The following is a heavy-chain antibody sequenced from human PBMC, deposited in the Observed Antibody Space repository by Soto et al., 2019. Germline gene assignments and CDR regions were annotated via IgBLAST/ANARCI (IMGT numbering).Heavy chain of an antibody. CDR2: ISSTGSTI. D-gene: IGHD6-19*01. V-gene: IGHV3-48*01. J-gene: IGHJ5*02. Sequence: PGGSLRLSCAASGFTFSSYSMNWVRQAPGKGLEWVSYISSTGSTIYYADSVKGRFTISRDNSENTLYLQMNSLRAEDTAVYYCAKDRVRPESSDWPGNWFDPWGQGTLVTVSS. CDR3: AKDRVRPESSDWPGNWFDP. CDR1: GFTFSSYS.